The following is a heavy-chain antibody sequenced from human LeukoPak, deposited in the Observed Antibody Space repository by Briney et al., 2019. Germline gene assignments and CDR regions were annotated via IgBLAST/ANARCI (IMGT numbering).Heavy chain of an antibody. V-gene: IGHV1-69*05. CDR1: GGTFSGYA. D-gene: IGHD3-3*01. CDR3: ARGTYYDFWSGYY. Sequence: ASVKVSCKASGGTFSGYATSWVRQAPGQGLEWMGGIIPIFGTANYAQKFQGRVTITTDESTSTAYMELSSLRSEDTAVYYCARGTYYDFWSGYYWGQGTLVTVSS. J-gene: IGHJ4*02. CDR2: IIPIFGTA.